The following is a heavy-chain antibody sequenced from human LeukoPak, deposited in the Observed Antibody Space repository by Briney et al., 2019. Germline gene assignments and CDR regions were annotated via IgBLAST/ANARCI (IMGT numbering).Heavy chain of an antibody. Sequence: GGSLRLSCAASGFTFSSYAMSWVRQAPGKGLEWVSAISGSGGSTYYADSVKGRFTIFRDNSKKTLYMPMNSLRAEDTAVYYCAKIIQLWSTGPFDYWGQGTLVTISS. V-gene: IGHV3-23*01. D-gene: IGHD5-18*01. CDR3: AKIIQLWSTGPFDY. CDR2: ISGSGGST. CDR1: GFTFSSYA. J-gene: IGHJ4*02.